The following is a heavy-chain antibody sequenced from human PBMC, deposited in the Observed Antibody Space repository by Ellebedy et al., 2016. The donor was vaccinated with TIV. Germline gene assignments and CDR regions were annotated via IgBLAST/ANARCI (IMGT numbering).Heavy chain of an antibody. CDR3: VRGAGSYHFDY. CDR2: ISTSGGST. J-gene: IGHJ4*02. D-gene: IGHD1-26*01. V-gene: IGHV3-23*01. Sequence: PGGSLRLSCAASGFTFSRFWMAWVRQAPGKGLEWVSAISTSGGSTYYADTVKGRFTVSRDNPKNTLYLQMNSLRAEDTAVYYCVRGAGSYHFDYWGQGTLVTV. CDR1: GFTFSRFW.